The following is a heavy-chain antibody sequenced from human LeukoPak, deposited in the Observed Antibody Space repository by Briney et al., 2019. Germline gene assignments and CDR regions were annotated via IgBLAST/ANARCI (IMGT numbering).Heavy chain of an antibody. CDR2: IKQDGSEK. D-gene: IGHD6-13*01. V-gene: IGHV3-7*01. CDR3: ATRLQTAAGDYYYYYYMDV. CDR1: GFTFSSYW. J-gene: IGHJ6*03. Sequence: PGGSLRLSCAASGFTFSSYWMSWVRQAPGKGLEWVANIKQDGSEKYYVDSVKGRFTISRDNAKNSLYLQMNSLRAEDTAVYYCATRLQTAAGDYYYYYYMDVWGKGTTVTVSS.